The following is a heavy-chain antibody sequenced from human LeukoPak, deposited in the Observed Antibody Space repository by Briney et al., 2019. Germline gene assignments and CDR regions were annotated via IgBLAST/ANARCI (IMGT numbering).Heavy chain of an antibody. Sequence: SQTLSLTCAISGDSVSSNSAAWNWIRQSPSRGLEWLGRTYYRSKWYNDYAVSVKSRITINPDTSKNQFSLQLNSVTPEDTVVYYCARDPQSIAARHNPRGYYVDYWGQGTLVTVSS. D-gene: IGHD6-6*01. V-gene: IGHV6-1*01. J-gene: IGHJ4*02. CDR3: ARDPQSIAARHNPRGYYVDY. CDR1: GDSVSSNSAA. CDR2: TYYRSKWYN.